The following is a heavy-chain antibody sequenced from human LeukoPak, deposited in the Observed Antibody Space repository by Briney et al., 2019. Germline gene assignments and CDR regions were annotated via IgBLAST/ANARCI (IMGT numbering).Heavy chain of an antibody. D-gene: IGHD6-19*01. Sequence: PGGSLGLSCAASGFSFSNHYMRWIRQAPGKGLEWVANINEDGSNKWHLGSVKGRFTVSGDNARNALYLQMNSLRVEDTAVYYCTRVIVAVPGYFDYFDFWGQGALVTVSS. J-gene: IGHJ4*02. V-gene: IGHV3-7*01. CDR1: GFSFSNHY. CDR2: INEDGSNK. CDR3: TRVIVAVPGYFDYFDF.